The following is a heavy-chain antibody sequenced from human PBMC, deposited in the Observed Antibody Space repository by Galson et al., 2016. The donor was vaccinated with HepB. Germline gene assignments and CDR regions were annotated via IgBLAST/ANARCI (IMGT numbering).Heavy chain of an antibody. CDR1: GYTLSSYY. V-gene: IGHV1-46*01. CDR3: ARSMIPNFYFDS. D-gene: IGHD3-16*01. Sequence: SVKVSCKASGYTLSSYYIHWVRQAPGQGLEWMGIINPSNDITTYAQRFQGRVTLTRDTSTDSVNMDLRSLRSEDTAVYFCARSMIPNFYFDSWGQGTLVFVSS. J-gene: IGHJ4*02. CDR2: INPSNDIT.